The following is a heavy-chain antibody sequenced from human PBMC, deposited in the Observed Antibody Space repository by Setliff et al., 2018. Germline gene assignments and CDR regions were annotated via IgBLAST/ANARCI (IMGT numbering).Heavy chain of an antibody. Sequence: SGPTLVNPTQTLTMTCTVSGFSLSTSGVGVGWIRQPPGKALEWLARIDWDDDKFYTTSLKTRLTISKDTSKNQVVLSMTNMGPADTATYYCARTYHPDDSPGYYSLPDYWGQGTLVTVSS. J-gene: IGHJ4*02. CDR1: GFSLSTSGVG. V-gene: IGHV2-70*04. CDR2: IDWDDDK. D-gene: IGHD3-9*01. CDR3: ARTYHPDDSPGYYSLPDY.